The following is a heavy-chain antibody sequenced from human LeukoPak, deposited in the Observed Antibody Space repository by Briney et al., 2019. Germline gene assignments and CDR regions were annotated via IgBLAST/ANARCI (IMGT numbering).Heavy chain of an antibody. CDR1: GFTFSSYA. Sequence: GGSLRLSCAASGFTFSSYAMSWVRQAPGKGLEWVSAISGSGGSTYYADSVKGRFTISRDNSKNTLYLQMNSLRAEDTAVYYCARDHRTQTAGRMGYYYYYMDVWGKGTTVTVSS. CDR3: ARDHRTQTAGRMGYYYYYMDV. V-gene: IGHV3-23*01. CDR2: ISGSGGST. D-gene: IGHD1-14*01. J-gene: IGHJ6*03.